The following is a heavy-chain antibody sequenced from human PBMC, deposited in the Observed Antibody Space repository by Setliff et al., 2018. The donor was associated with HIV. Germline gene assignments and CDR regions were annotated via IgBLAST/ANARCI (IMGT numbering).Heavy chain of an antibody. CDR1: GGSISSGDNY. CDR2: IYTSGST. CDR3: ANSRYGVYPYYYYYMDV. J-gene: IGHJ6*03. V-gene: IGHV4-61*09. D-gene: IGHD4-17*01. Sequence: LTCNVSGGSISSGDNYWSWIRQPPGKGLEWIGYIYTSGSTNYNPSLQSRVTISIHTSKNQFSLKLSSVTAADTAVYYCANSRYGVYPYYYYYMDVWGKGTTVTVSS.